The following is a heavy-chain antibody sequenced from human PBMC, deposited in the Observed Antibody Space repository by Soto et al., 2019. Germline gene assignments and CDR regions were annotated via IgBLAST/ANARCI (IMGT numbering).Heavy chain of an antibody. J-gene: IGHJ4*02. CDR3: AKDRDVVVTAIGYYFDY. D-gene: IGHD2-21*02. V-gene: IGHV3-23*01. CDR2: ISGSGGST. Sequence: TGGSLRLSCAASGFTFSSYAMSWVRQAPGKGLEWVSAISGSGGSTYYADSVKGRFTISRDNSKNTLYLQMNSLRAEDTAVYYCAKDRDVVVTAIGYYFDYWGQGTLVTVSS. CDR1: GFTFSSYA.